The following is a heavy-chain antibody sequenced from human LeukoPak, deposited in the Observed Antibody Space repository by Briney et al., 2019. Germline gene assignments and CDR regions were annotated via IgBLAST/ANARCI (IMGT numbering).Heavy chain of an antibody. D-gene: IGHD3-22*01. CDR3: ARGQWLHDFYGMDV. CDR1: GFTFSSYG. J-gene: IGHJ6*02. V-gene: IGHV3-33*01. Sequence: GRSLRLSCAASGFTFSSYGMHWVRQAPGKGLEWVAVIWYDGSNKYYADSVKGRFTISRDNSKNTLYLQMNSLRAEDTAVYYCARGQWLHDFYGMDVWGQGSTVTVSS. CDR2: IWYDGSNK.